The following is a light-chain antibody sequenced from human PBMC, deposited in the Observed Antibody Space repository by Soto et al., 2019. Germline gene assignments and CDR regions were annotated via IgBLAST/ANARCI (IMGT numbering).Light chain of an antibody. Sequence: EIVLTQSPGTLSLSPGERATLSCRASQSVSSSYLAWYQQKPGQAPRLLIYGASSRATGIPDRFSGSGSGTDFTLNISRLEHEDFAVYYCQQYGSPPPITFGPGTKVDIK. CDR3: QQYGSPPPIT. CDR1: QSVSSSY. CDR2: GAS. V-gene: IGKV3-20*01. J-gene: IGKJ3*01.